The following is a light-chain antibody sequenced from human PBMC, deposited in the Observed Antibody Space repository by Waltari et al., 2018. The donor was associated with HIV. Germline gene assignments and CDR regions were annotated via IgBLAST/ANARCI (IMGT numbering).Light chain of an antibody. CDR1: QTVSSTY. Sequence: EIVLTQSPGTLSLSPGERATLSCRASQTVSSTYLAWYQQKPGQAPRLLIYATSTRATGIPDRFSGSGSGTDFTLTISRLEPEDFAVYYCQQYDSSLFTFGPGTKVDFK. V-gene: IGKV3-20*01. CDR2: ATS. CDR3: QQYDSSLFT. J-gene: IGKJ3*01.